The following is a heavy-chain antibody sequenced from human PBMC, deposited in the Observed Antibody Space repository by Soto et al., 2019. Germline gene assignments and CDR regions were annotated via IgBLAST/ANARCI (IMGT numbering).Heavy chain of an antibody. V-gene: IGHV4-59*08. Sequence: QVQLQESGPGLVKPSETLSLTCSVSGGSIGSYYWSWIRQPPGKGLEWIGYIYYSGSTNYNPSLKGRVTISVDTSKNQFSLKLSSVTAADTAVYYCARGGWRLIDYWGQGTLVTVSS. CDR2: IYYSGST. CDR3: ARGGWRLIDY. D-gene: IGHD2-21*02. CDR1: GGSIGSYY. J-gene: IGHJ4*02.